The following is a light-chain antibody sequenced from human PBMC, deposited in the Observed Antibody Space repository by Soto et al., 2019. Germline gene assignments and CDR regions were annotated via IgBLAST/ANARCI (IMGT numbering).Light chain of an antibody. Sequence: QSALTQPPSASRTPGQRVTISCSGSSSNIGRNYVYWYQQLPGTAPNLLIYRNNQRPSGVPDRYSGSTSGTSASLAISGLRSEDEADYYCAAWDDSLSGYVFGTGTKVTVL. V-gene: IGLV1-47*01. J-gene: IGLJ1*01. CDR3: AAWDDSLSGYV. CDR2: RNN. CDR1: SSNIGRNY.